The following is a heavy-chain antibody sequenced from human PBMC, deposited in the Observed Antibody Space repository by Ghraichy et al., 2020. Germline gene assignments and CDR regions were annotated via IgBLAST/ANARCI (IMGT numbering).Heavy chain of an antibody. CDR3: ARHGRKWLRHRAYYFDY. D-gene: IGHD5-12*01. CDR2: IYTSGST. J-gene: IGHJ4*02. CDR1: GGSISSYY. Sequence: SQTLSLTCTVSGGSISSYYWSWIRQPPGKGLEWIGYIYTSGSTNYNPSLKSRVTISVDTSKNQFSLKLSSVTAADTAVYYCARHGRKWLRHRAYYFDYWGQGTLVTVSS. V-gene: IGHV4-4*09.